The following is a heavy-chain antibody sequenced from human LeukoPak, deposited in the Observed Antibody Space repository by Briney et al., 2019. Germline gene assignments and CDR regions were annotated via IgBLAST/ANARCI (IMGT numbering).Heavy chain of an antibody. J-gene: IGHJ4*02. V-gene: IGHV3-11*01. CDR1: GFTFSDYY. D-gene: IGHD3-22*01. Sequence: GGSLRLSCAASGFTFSDYYMSWIRQAPGKGLEWVSYISSSGSTIYYADSVKGRFTISRDNAKNSLYLQTNSLRAEDTAVYYCARGRYYYDSSGYYIDYWGQGTLVTVSS. CDR3: ARGRYYYDSSGYYIDY. CDR2: ISSSGSTI.